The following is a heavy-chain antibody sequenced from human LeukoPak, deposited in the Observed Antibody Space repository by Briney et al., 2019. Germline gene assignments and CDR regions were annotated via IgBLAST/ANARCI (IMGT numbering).Heavy chain of an antibody. J-gene: IGHJ5*02. Sequence: GGSLRLSCAASGFTFSSYAMSWVRQAPGKGLEWVSGISSTGGSTYYADSVKGRFTISGDNSKNTLYLHMNSLTAEDTAVYYCARGYSSLDPWGQGTLVTVSS. D-gene: IGHD6-19*01. V-gene: IGHV3-23*01. CDR1: GFTFSSYA. CDR2: ISSTGGST. CDR3: ARGYSSLDP.